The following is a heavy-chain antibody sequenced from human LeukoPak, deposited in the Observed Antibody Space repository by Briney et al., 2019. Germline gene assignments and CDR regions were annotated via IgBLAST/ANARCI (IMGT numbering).Heavy chain of an antibody. CDR2: IIPILGIA. CDR1: GGTFSSYA. CDR3: ARAYCSSTSCYIGAFDI. D-gene: IGHD2-2*02. V-gene: IGHV1-69*04. J-gene: IGHJ3*02. Sequence: SVKVSCKASGGTFSSYAISWVRQAPGQGLEWMGRIIPILGIANYAQKFQGRVTITADKSTSTAYMELSSLRSEDTAVYYCARAYCSSTSCYIGAFDIWGQGTMVTVSS.